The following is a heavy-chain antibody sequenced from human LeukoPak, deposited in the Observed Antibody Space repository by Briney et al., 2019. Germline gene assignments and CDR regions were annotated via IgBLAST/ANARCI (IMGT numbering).Heavy chain of an antibody. J-gene: IGHJ6*03. CDR3: ARDPAVGYIYYYYYMDV. D-gene: IGHD6-19*01. CDR1: GFIFSDYG. V-gene: IGHV3-7*01. CDR2: VKEDGSVK. Sequence: GGSLRLSCVASGFIFSDYGMHWVRQAPGKGLEWVANVKEDGSVKYYVDSVKGRFTISRDDAQNSLYLQMNSLRAEDTAVYYCARDPAVGYIYYYYYMDVWGKGTTVTVSS.